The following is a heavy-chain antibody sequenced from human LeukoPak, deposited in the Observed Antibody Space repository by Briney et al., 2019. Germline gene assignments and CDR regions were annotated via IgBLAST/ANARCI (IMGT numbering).Heavy chain of an antibody. Sequence: PGVSLRLSCLTSGFTLSTNAMSWVRQAPGKGLEWISGISGSGASTYYADSVKGRFTISRDDSRTTLYLQMNSLRGDDTAVYYCAKDVGKWESLHFFDYWGQGTLVTVSS. V-gene: IGHV3-23*01. CDR1: GFTLSTNA. CDR3: AKDVGKWESLHFFDY. CDR2: ISGSGAST. D-gene: IGHD1-26*01. J-gene: IGHJ4*02.